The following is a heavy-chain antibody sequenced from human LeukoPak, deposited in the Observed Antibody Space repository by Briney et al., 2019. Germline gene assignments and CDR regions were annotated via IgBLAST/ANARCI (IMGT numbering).Heavy chain of an antibody. D-gene: IGHD2-15*01. V-gene: IGHV7-4-1*02. CDR3: ARGYCSGGSCSEVLGMYYYYYMDV. CDR1: GYTFTSYA. Sequence: ASVKVSCKASGYTFTSYAMNWVRQAPGQGLEWMGWINTNTGNPTYAQGFTGRFVFSLDTSVSTAYLQISSLKAEDTAVYYCARGYCSGGSCSEVLGMYYYYYMDVWGKGTTVTVSS. CDR2: INTNTGNP. J-gene: IGHJ6*03.